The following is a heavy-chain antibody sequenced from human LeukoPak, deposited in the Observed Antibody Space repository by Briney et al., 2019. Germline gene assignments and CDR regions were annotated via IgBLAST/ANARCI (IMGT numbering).Heavy chain of an antibody. Sequence: GGSLRLSCAAPGFTFSDYYMSWIRQAPGKGLEWVSYISSSGSTICYADSVKGRFTISRDNAKNSLYLQMNSLRAEDTAVYYCARLQLVDNPYYYYYMDVWGKGTTVTVSS. D-gene: IGHD6-13*01. CDR2: ISSSGSTI. CDR3: ARLQLVDNPYYYYYMDV. CDR1: GFTFSDYY. V-gene: IGHV3-11*01. J-gene: IGHJ6*03.